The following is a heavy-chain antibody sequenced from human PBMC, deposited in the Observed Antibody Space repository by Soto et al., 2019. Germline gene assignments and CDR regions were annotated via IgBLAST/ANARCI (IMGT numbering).Heavy chain of an antibody. J-gene: IGHJ6*02. Sequence: VQLLESGGGLVQPGGSLRLSCAASGFTFSSYGMHWVRQAPGKGLEWVAVIWYDGSNKYYADSVKGRFTISRDNSKNTLYLQMNSLRAEDTAVYYCAREGVSSSSAYYYYGMDVWGQGTTVTVSS. D-gene: IGHD6-6*01. CDR3: AREGVSSSSAYYYYGMDV. CDR2: IWYDGSNK. CDR1: GFTFSSYG. V-gene: IGHV3-33*08.